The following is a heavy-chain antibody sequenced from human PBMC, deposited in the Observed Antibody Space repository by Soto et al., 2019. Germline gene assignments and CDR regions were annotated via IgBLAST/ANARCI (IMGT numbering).Heavy chain of an antibody. CDR3: AKRIDWNDSPSPGYFDY. CDR2: ISGSGGST. D-gene: IGHD1-1*01. V-gene: IGHV3-23*01. CDR1: GFTFSSYA. Sequence: GGSLRLSCAASGFTFSSYAMSWVRQAPGKGLEWVSAISGSGGSTYYADSVKGRFTISRDNSKNTLYLQMNSLRAEDTAVYYCAKRIDWNDSPSPGYFDYWGQGTLVTVSS. J-gene: IGHJ4*02.